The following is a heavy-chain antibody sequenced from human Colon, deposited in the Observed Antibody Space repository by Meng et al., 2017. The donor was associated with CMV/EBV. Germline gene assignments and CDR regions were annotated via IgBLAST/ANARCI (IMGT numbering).Heavy chain of an antibody. Sequence: GESLKISCEVSGLSLSYYGMSWVRRAPGKGLEWVSTISGSGIWTHYTDSVKGRSTVSRDNFRNTLYLQMDSLRAEDTAVYFCAKAPSNCSSTNCYLDDWGRGTLVTVSS. CDR3: AKAPSNCSSTNCYLDD. J-gene: IGHJ4*02. CDR2: ISGSGIWT. D-gene: IGHD2-2*01. CDR1: GLSLSYYG. V-gene: IGHV3-23*01.